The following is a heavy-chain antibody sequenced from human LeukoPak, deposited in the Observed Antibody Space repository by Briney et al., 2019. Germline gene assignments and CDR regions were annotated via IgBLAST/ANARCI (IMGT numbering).Heavy chain of an antibody. Sequence: PGGSLTHSCAASGFTLGLYWMSGVRPTPEKGREWVANIKHDGSESYYVDSVKGRFTISRDNAKKSLYLQMHNLRPEDTALYYCTRESTYTYYPGTFDSWGQGTVVTVSS. J-gene: IGHJ4*02. V-gene: IGHV3-7*01. CDR3: TRESTYTYYPGTFDS. D-gene: IGHD4-11*01. CDR1: GFTLGLYW. CDR2: IKHDGSES.